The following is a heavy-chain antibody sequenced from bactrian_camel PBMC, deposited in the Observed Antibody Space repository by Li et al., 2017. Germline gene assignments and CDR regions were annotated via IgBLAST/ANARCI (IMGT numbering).Heavy chain of an antibody. CDR2: IDSGGGST. CDR1: GLSFSSYT. V-gene: IGHV3S31*01. Sequence: VQLVESGGGLVQPGGSLRLSCAASGLSFSSYTMSWVRQAPGKGLEWISVIDSGGGSTYYADSVKGRFTISRDNAKNTLYLQLNSLKTEDTAMYYCITAPTQTINLGQGTQVTVS. J-gene: IGHJ4*01. D-gene: IGHD2*01.